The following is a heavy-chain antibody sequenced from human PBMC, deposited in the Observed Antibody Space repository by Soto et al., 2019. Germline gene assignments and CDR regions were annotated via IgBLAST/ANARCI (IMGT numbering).Heavy chain of an antibody. D-gene: IGHD2-2*01. CDR1: GFTFSNAW. CDR3: AKDDHISRS. J-gene: IGHJ5*02. Sequence: GGSLRLSCAASGFTFSNAWMSWVRQAPGKGLEWVGRIKSKTDGETTDYAAPVQGRFTISRDDSKKTLFLQMNSLKTDDTAVYHRAKDDHISRSWGQGTPVTVS. V-gene: IGHV3-15*01. CDR2: IKSKTDGETT.